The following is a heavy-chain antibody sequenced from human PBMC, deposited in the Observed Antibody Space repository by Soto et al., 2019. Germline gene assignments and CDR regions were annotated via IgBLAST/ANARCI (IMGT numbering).Heavy chain of an antibody. V-gene: IGHV4-59*01. CDR3: ARGGYGDYPPWFDP. CDR1: GGSISSYY. J-gene: IGHJ5*02. Sequence: QVQLQESGPGLVKPSETLSLTCTVSGGSISSYYWSWIRQPPGKGLEWIGYIYYSGSTNYNPSLKSRVNISVDTSKNRCSLKLSSVTAADTAVYYCARGGYGDYPPWFDPWGQGTLVTVSS. CDR2: IYYSGST. D-gene: IGHD4-17*01.